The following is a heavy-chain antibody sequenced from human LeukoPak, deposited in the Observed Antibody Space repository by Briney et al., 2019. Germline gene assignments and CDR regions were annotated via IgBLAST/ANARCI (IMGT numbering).Heavy chain of an antibody. CDR3: ARQVQLSLFDY. J-gene: IGHJ4*02. D-gene: IGHD5-18*01. CDR2: IYPGDSDT. Sequence: XGSGYSFTSYWIXXVRQXPGKGXXWVGIIYPGDSDTRYSPSFQGQVTISADKSISTAYLQWSSLKASDTAMYYCARQVQLSLFDYWGQGTLVTVSS. CDR1: GYSFTSYW. V-gene: IGHV5-51*01.